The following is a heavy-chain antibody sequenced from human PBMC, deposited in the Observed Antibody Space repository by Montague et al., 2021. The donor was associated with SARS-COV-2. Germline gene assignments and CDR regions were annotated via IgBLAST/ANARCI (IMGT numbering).Heavy chain of an antibody. CDR3: ASSHCGGDCY. Sequence: TLSLTCTVSSGSISYGSYFWTWIRQPAGKGLEWIGRIHTSGSTHYNPSLKSRVAISIDTSKDQFSLELSSVTAADTAVYYCASSHCGGDCYSGQGTLVTVSS. CDR2: IHTSGST. V-gene: IGHV4-61*02. CDR1: SGSISYGSYF. D-gene: IGHD2-21*02. J-gene: IGHJ4*02.